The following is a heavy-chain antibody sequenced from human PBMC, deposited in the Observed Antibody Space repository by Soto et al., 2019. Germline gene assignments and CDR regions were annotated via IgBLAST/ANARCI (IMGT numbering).Heavy chain of an antibody. CDR1: GYSFTNYC. D-gene: IGHD3-22*01. CDR3: ASQYYYDSSGYPPGWAFDI. CDR2: IYAGDSDT. J-gene: IGHJ3*02. Sequence: GESVKISCKSSGYSFTNYCIGWVPQMPGKGLEWMGIIYAGDSDTRYSPSFQGQVTISADKSISTAYLQWRSLKASDTAMYYCASQYYYDSSGYPPGWAFDIWGQGTMVTVSS. V-gene: IGHV5-51*01.